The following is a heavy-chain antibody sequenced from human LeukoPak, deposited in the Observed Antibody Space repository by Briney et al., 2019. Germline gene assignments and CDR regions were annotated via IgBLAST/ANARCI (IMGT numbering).Heavy chain of an antibody. D-gene: IGHD5-12*01. CDR3: ARRVGTYLSDAFDI. CDR1: GSSFTSYW. V-gene: IGHV5-51*01. CDR2: IYPGDSDT. J-gene: IGHJ3*02. Sequence: KLRGSLQISCQGSGSSFTSYWIGWVRQLPGKGLEWMGIIYPGDSDTSYSPSFQGQLTISAAKSISTACLQWSSLKASDTAMYYCARRVGTYLSDAFDIWGQGTMVTVSS.